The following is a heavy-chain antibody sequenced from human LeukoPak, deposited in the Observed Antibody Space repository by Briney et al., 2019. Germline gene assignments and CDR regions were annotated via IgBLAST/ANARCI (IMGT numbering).Heavy chain of an antibody. J-gene: IGHJ4*02. Sequence: PSETLSLTCAVSGDSISSSHWWSWVREPPGKGLGWIGRIYHTGTTNYNPSLKSRVTISADRSKNQLSLNMTSVTAADTAVYYCARDDSYASGNFDYWGQRTLVTVSS. D-gene: IGHD3-10*01. V-gene: IGHV4-4*02. CDR3: ARDDSYASGNFDY. CDR2: IYHTGTT. CDR1: GDSISSSHW.